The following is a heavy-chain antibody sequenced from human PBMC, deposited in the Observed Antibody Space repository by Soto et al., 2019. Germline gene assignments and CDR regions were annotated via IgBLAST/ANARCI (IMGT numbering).Heavy chain of an antibody. CDR2: IIPIFGTA. V-gene: IGHV1-69*13. Sequence: ASVKVSCKASGGTFSSYAISWVRQAPGQGLEWMGGIIPIFGTANYAQKFQGRVTITADESTSTAYMELSSLRSEGTAVYYCARGQPQNYCISTSCYTLRGMDVWGQGTTVTVSS. D-gene: IGHD2-2*02. CDR3: ARGQPQNYCISTSCYTLRGMDV. CDR1: GGTFSSYA. J-gene: IGHJ6*02.